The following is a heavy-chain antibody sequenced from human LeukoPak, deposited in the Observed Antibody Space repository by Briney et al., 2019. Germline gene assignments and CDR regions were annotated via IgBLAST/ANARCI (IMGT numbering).Heavy chain of an antibody. CDR2: MRYDENNK. D-gene: IGHD2-15*01. CDR3: AKDRGMFLVGYLDY. Sequence: GGSLRLSCAASGFTFSSYGMHWVRQAPGKGLEGVAFMRYDENNKYYADSVKGRFTISRDNSKNTLYLQMNSLRAEDTAVYYCAKDRGMFLVGYLDYWGQGTLVTVSS. CDR1: GFTFSSYG. J-gene: IGHJ4*02. V-gene: IGHV3-30*02.